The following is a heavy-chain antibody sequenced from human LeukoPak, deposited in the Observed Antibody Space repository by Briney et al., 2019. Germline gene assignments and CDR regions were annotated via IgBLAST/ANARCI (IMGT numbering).Heavy chain of an antibody. V-gene: IGHV3-13*01. J-gene: IGHJ3*02. D-gene: IGHD3-22*01. CDR3: ARVASYYDSSGYFSLGAFDI. CDR1: GFTFSSYD. CDR2: IGTAGDT. Sequence: GGSLRLSCAASGFTFSSYDMHWVRQATGKGLEWVSAIGTAGDTYYPGSVKGRFTISRENAKNSLYLQMNSLRAGDTAVYYCARVASYYDSSGYFSLGAFDIWGQGTMVTVPS.